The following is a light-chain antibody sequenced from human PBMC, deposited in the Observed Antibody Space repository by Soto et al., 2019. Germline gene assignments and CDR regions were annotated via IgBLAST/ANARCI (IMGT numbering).Light chain of an antibody. J-gene: IGLJ7*01. CDR2: GNS. Sequence: QSVLTQPPSVSGAPGQRVTISCTGSSSNIGAGYDVHWYQQLPGTAPKLLIYGNSNRPSGVPDRFSGSKSGTSASLAITGLQDEDEADYYCQSYDSSLSGSVFGGVTHLTVL. V-gene: IGLV1-40*01. CDR1: SSNIGAGYD. CDR3: QSYDSSLSGSV.